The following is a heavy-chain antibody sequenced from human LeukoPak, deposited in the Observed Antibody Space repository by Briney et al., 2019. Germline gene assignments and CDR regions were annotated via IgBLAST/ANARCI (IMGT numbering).Heavy chain of an antibody. V-gene: IGHV1-24*01. CDR1: GYTLTELS. CDR3: ATAPITMVRGVIITLDY. J-gene: IGHJ4*02. D-gene: IGHD3-10*01. CDR2: FDPEDGET. Sequence: ASVKVSCKVSGYTLTELSMHWVRQAPGKGLEWMGGFDPEDGETIYAQKFQGRVTMTEDTSTDTAYMELSSLRSEDTAVYYCATAPITMVRGVIITLDYWGQGTLVTVSS.